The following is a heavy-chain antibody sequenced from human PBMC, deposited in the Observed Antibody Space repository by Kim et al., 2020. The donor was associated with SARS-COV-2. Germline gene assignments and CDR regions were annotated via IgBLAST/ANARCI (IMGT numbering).Heavy chain of an antibody. V-gene: IGHV3-30*04. CDR1: GFTFSSYA. CDR3: AGRAGYSGYDIPVEY. J-gene: IGHJ4*01. D-gene: IGHD5-12*01. Sequence: GGSLRLSCAASGFTFSSYAMHWVRQAPGKGLEWVAVISYDGSNKYYADSVKGRFTISRDNSKNTLYLQMNSLRAEDTAVYYCAGRAGYSGYDIPVEYWG. CDR2: ISYDGSNK.